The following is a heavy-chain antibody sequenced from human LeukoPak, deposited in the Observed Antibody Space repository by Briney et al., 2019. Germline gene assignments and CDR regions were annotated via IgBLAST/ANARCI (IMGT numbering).Heavy chain of an antibody. J-gene: IGHJ4*02. CDR1: GFTFSSYA. V-gene: IGHV3-23*01. D-gene: IGHD3-10*01. Sequence: GGSLRLSCAASGFTFSSYAMSWVRQAPGKGLEWVSAISGSGGSTYYADSVKGRFTISRDNSKNTLYLQMNSLRAEYTAVYYCARGTYGSGSYYNSWGQGTLVTVSS. CDR2: ISGSGGST. CDR3: ARGTYGSGSYYNS.